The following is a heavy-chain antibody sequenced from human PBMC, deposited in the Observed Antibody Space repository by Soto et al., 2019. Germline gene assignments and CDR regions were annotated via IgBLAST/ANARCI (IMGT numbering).Heavy chain of an antibody. J-gene: IGHJ4*02. D-gene: IGHD3-22*01. Sequence: PSETLSLTCTVSGGSISSGGYYWSWIRQHPGKGLEWIGYIYYSGSTYYNPSLKSRVTISVDTSKNQFSLKPSSVTAADTAVYYCVSPEGYYDSSGYTLDYWGQGTLVTVSS. CDR1: GGSISSGGYY. CDR2: IYYSGST. CDR3: VSPEGYYDSSGYTLDY. V-gene: IGHV4-31*03.